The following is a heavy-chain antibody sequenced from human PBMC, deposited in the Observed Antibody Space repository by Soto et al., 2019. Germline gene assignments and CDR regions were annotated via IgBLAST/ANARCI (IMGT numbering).Heavy chain of an antibody. V-gene: IGHV3-21*01. CDR2: ISSSSSYI. J-gene: IGHJ6*02. Sequence: GGSLRLSCAASVFTVSSYSMNWVRQAPGKGLEWVSSISSSSSYIYYADSVKGRFTISRDNAKNSLYLQMNSLRAEDTAVYYCARDSDNYYDSSGYYPRYYYYGMDVWGQGTTVIVSS. CDR3: ARDSDNYYDSSGYYPRYYYYGMDV. CDR1: VFTVSSYS. D-gene: IGHD3-22*01.